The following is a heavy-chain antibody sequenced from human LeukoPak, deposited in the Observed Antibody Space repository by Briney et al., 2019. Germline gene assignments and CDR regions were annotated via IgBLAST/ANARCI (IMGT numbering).Heavy chain of an antibody. CDR2: ISYDGSNK. CDR1: GFTFSSYG. V-gene: IGHV3-30*18. Sequence: GGSLRLSCAASGFTFSSYGMHWVRQAPGKGLEWVAVISYDGSNKYYADSAKGRFTISRDNSKNTLYLQMNSLRAEDTAVYYCAKDRGHEGLLWFGDPTYYFDYWGQGTLVTVSS. D-gene: IGHD3-10*01. J-gene: IGHJ4*02. CDR3: AKDRGHEGLLWFGDPTYYFDY.